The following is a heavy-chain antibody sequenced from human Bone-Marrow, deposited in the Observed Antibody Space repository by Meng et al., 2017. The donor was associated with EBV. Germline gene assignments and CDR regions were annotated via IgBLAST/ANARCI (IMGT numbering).Heavy chain of an antibody. J-gene: IGHJ4*02. Sequence: QVEVGGVGGGVGKPGGSVRRSCAACGFTCRDYYMRWIRQARGKGLEWVSYISSSGSTIYYADSVKGRFTISRDNAKNSLYLQMNSLRAEDTAVYYCATTDPLRFDYWGQGTLVTVSS. V-gene: IGHV3-11*01. CDR2: ISSSGSTI. CDR3: ATTDPLRFDY. CDR1: GFTCRDYY.